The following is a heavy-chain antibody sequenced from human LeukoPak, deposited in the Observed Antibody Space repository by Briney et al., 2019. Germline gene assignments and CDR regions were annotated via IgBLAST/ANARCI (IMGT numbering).Heavy chain of an antibody. V-gene: IGHV4-59*12. CDR1: GGSISSYY. CDR3: ARARPRGVMGFDY. Sequence: SETLSLTCTVSGGSISSYYWSWIRQPPGKGLEWIGYIYHSGSTYYNPSLKSRVTISVDRSKNQFSLKLSSVTAADTAVYYCARARPRGVMGFDYWGQGTLVTVSS. CDR2: IYHSGST. D-gene: IGHD3-10*01. J-gene: IGHJ4*02.